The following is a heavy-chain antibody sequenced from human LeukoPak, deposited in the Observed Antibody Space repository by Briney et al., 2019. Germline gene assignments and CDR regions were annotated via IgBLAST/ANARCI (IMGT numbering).Heavy chain of an antibody. CDR3: ASSFYCGGATCKRDY. CDR1: GFTFSDYY. V-gene: IGHV3-11*01. Sequence: GGSLRLSCAASGFTFSDYYMSWIRQAPGKGLEWVSYISSSGSTIYYADSVRGRFTISRDNAKNSLYLQMNSLRAEDTAVYYCASSFYCGGATCKRDYWGQGTLVTVSS. CDR2: ISSSGSTI. D-gene: IGHD2-21*01. J-gene: IGHJ4*02.